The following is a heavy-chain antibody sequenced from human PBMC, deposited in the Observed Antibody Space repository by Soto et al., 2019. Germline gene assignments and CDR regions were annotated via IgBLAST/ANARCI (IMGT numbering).Heavy chain of an antibody. CDR2: ISVYPGST. CDR1: GLTISSFP. Sequence: PWGPLRLSCAASGLTISSFPMSWVRQGPGEGLQWVSSISVYPGSTYYAESVKGRFTISRDNSKNTLYLEMHSLRADDTGVYYCAKDGVRGIHIEKWGQGTLVTVSS. D-gene: IGHD3-10*01. J-gene: IGHJ4*02. CDR3: AKDGVRGIHIEK. V-gene: IGHV3-23*01.